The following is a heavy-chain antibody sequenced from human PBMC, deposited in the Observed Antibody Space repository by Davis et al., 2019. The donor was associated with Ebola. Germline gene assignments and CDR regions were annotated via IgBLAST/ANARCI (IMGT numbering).Heavy chain of an antibody. V-gene: IGHV1-18*04. J-gene: IGHJ4*02. Sequence: AASVKVSCKASGYTFTSYGITWVRQAPGQGLEWMGWINPHNGNTNYAQKLQGRVTMTTDTSTSTAYMELRSLGSDDTAVYYCARDAVVVVAAWGTATTQAGYNSHGYWGQGTLVTVSS. D-gene: IGHD2-15*01. CDR1: GYTFTSYG. CDR3: ARDAVVVVAAWGTATTQAGYNSHGY. CDR2: INPHNGNT.